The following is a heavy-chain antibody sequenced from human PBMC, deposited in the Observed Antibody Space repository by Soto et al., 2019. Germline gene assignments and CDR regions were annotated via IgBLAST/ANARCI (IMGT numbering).Heavy chain of an antibody. CDR2: INAGNGNT. J-gene: IGHJ5*01. CDR1: GYTVTSYA. V-gene: IGHV1-3*01. CDR3: AKDLGGCPHS. Sequence: ASVKVSCKASGYTVTSYAMHWVRQAPGQRLEWMGWINAGNGNTKYPQKFQGRVTVTKDTSASTAYMELSSLRSEDTAVYYCAKDLGGCPHSRRHAPLVTVSS.